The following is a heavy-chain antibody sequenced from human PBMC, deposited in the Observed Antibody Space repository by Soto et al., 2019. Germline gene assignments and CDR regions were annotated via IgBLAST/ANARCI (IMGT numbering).Heavy chain of an antibody. CDR2: ISAYNGNT. D-gene: IGHD3-9*01. Sequence: ASVKVSCKASGYTFTSYGISWVRQAPGQGLEWMGWISAYNGNTNYAQKLQGRVTMTTYTSTSTSYMELRSLRSDDTAVYYCARDLITGYTVGYWGQGTLVTVSS. V-gene: IGHV1-18*01. CDR3: ARDLITGYTVGY. J-gene: IGHJ4*02. CDR1: GYTFTSYG.